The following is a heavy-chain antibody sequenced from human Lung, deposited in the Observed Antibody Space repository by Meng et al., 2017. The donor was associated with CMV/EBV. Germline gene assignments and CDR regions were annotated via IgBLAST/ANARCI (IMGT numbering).Heavy chain of an antibody. CDR2: SSYTGNT. Sequence: GSLRLSCTVSGGAISTNYWNWVRQPHAGGRGYIGHSSYTGNTHYNPSLKSRVSISMDTSKNQFTLKLNSVTTPDTAMYYCAEPEHMGASPHDPCDIWGQGTMVTVSS. V-gene: IGHV4-59*01. J-gene: IGHJ3*02. CDR3: AEPEHMGASPHDPCDI. CDR1: GGAISTNY. D-gene: IGHD1-14*01.